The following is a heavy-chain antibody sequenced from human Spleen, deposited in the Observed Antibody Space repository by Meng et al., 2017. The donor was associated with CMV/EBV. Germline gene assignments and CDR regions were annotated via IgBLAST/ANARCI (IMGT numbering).Heavy chain of an antibody. CDR1: GFTFSNYE. CDR3: ARVSISLIDY. J-gene: IGHJ4*02. Sequence: GGSLRLSCAASGFTFSNYEVNWVRQAPGKELEWVSYMSIGGYPVYYADSVRGRFTISRDNARNSLHLQMNSLRAEDTAVYYCARVSISLIDYWGQGTLVTVSS. D-gene: IGHD6-6*01. CDR2: MSIGGYPV. V-gene: IGHV3-48*03.